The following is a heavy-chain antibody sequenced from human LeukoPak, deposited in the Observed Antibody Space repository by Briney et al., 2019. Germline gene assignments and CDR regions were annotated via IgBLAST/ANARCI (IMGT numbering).Heavy chain of an antibody. CDR2: IYTSGST. V-gene: IGHV4-4*07. CDR3: ASENPIYSYEAGDAFDI. CDR1: GGSLSSYY. J-gene: IGHJ3*02. Sequence: SETLSLTCTVSGGSLSSYYWSWIRQPAGKGLEWIGRIYTSGSTNYNPSLKSRVTMSVDTSKNQFSLKLSSVTAADTAVYYCASENPIYSYEAGDAFDIWGQGTMVTVSS. D-gene: IGHD5-18*01.